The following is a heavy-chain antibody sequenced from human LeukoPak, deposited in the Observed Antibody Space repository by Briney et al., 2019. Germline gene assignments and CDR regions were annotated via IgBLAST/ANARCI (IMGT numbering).Heavy chain of an antibody. Sequence: GGSLRLSCEASGFTFSTYGMHWVRQAPGKGLEWVAVIWYDGSNKYYTDSVKGRFTISRDNSKNTLDLQMNSLRAEDTAVYYCARDRMALFDCWGQGTLVTVSS. CDR1: GFTFSTYG. D-gene: IGHD5-24*01. V-gene: IGHV3-33*01. CDR3: ARDRMALFDC. J-gene: IGHJ4*02. CDR2: IWYDGSNK.